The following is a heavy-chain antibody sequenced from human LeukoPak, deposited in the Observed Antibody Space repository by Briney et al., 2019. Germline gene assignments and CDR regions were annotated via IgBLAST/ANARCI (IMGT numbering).Heavy chain of an antibody. V-gene: IGHV3-33*01. CDR2: IWYDGSNK. Sequence: GGSLRLSCAASGFTFSNYGMHWVRQAPGKGLEWVAVIWYDGSNKYYADSVKGRFTISRDNSKNTLYLRMNSLRAEDTAVYYCASRQIFGVVIIDYWGQGTLVTVSS. D-gene: IGHD3-3*01. CDR3: ASRQIFGVVIIDY. J-gene: IGHJ4*02. CDR1: GFTFSNYG.